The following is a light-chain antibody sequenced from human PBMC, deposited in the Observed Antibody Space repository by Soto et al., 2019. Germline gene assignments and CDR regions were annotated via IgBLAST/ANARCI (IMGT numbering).Light chain of an antibody. CDR2: EVS. V-gene: IGLV2-14*01. J-gene: IGLJ3*02. CDR1: SNDVGGYNY. CDR3: SSYTNSNTQV. Sequence: QSALTQPASVSGSPGLSITISCTGTSNDVGGYNYVSWYQQHPGKAPKLMIYEVSNWPSGVSNRFSGSKSGNTASLTISGLQAEDEADYSCSSYTNSNTQVFGGGTKLTVL.